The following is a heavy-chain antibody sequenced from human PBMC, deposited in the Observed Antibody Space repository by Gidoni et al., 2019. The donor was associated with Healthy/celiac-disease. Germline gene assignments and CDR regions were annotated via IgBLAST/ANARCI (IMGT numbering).Heavy chain of an antibody. CDR3: ERGFNAWEPIDY. D-gene: IGHD1-26*01. Sequence: QVQFVQSGAEVKKPGASAKVSCKSSGYTFTSYSITWMRQAPGQGLEWMGWISAYNGNTNYAQKFQGRVTMTTDTSTSTAYMELRSLRSDDTAVYYCERGFNAWEPIDYWGQGTLVTVSS. CDR2: ISAYNGNT. V-gene: IGHV1-18*01. J-gene: IGHJ4*02. CDR1: GYTFTSYS.